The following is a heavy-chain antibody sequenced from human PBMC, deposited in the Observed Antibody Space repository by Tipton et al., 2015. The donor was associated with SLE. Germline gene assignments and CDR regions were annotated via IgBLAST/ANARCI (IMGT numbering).Heavy chain of an antibody. Sequence: SLRLSCAASGFTVSSNYMSWVRQAPGKGLEWVSVIYSGGSTYYADSVKGRFTISRDNSKNTLYLQMNSLRAEDTAVYYCAALLWFREPPNYWGQGTLVTVSS. CDR1: GFTVSSNY. CDR3: AALLWFREPPNY. V-gene: IGHV3-66*02. CDR2: IYSGGST. J-gene: IGHJ4*02. D-gene: IGHD3-10*01.